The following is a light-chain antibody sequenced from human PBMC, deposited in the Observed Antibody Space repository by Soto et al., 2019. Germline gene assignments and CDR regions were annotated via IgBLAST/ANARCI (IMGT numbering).Light chain of an antibody. V-gene: IGKV3D-20*02. J-gene: IGKJ3*01. CDR3: QQYQT. CDR2: ATS. Sequence: EIVLTQSPATLSLSPGERATLSCRASQSVSSNLAWYQQKPGQAPRLLIYATSSRATGIPDRFSGSGSGTDFTLTISRLEPEDFAVYYCQQYQTFGPGTKVDIK. CDR1: QSVSSN.